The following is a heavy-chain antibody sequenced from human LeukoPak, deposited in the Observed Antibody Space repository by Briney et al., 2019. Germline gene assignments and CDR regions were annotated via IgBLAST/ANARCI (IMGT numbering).Heavy chain of an antibody. CDR2: IKQDGSEK. V-gene: IGHV3-7*05. D-gene: IGHD6-13*01. J-gene: IGHJ1*01. CDR1: GFTFSSYW. Sequence: PGGSLRVSCAASGFTFSSYWMSWVRQAPGKGLEWVANIKQDGSEKYYVDSVKGRFTISRDNAKNSLYLQMNSLRAEDTAVYYCARSPAAPYFQHWGQGTLVTVSS. CDR3: ARSPAAPYFQH.